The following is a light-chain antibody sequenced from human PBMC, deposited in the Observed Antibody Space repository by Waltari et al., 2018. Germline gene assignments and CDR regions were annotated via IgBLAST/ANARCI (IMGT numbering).Light chain of an antibody. J-gene: IGKJ5*01. CDR1: QSIYSN. CDR2: DAS. Sequence: ILMTQSPVPLSVSPGDTATLPCRARQSIYSNLTWYQQRPAQPPRLLIFDASTRASGIPARFSGSGSGTEFTLTIRSLQSEDAAVYYCQQYNVWPPITFGQGTRLEIK. CDR3: QQYNVWPPIT. V-gene: IGKV3D-15*01.